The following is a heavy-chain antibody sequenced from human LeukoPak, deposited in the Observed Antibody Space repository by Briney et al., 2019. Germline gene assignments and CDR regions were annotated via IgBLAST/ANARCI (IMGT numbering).Heavy chain of an antibody. CDR1: GFTFSSYA. Sequence: GGSLRLSCAASGFTFSSYAMSWVRQAPGKGLEWVSAISGSGGSTYYADSVKGRFTISRDNSKNTLYLQMNSLRAEDTAVYYCAKVSGPYDILTGYYTLDAFDIWGQGTMVTVSS. V-gene: IGHV3-23*01. CDR3: AKVSGPYDILTGYYTLDAFDI. J-gene: IGHJ3*02. CDR2: ISGSGGST. D-gene: IGHD3-9*01.